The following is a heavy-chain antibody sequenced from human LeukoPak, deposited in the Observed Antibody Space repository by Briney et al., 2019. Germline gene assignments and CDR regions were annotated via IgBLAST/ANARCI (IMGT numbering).Heavy chain of an antibody. CDR2: IYYSGST. CDR1: GGSISSYY. J-gene: IGHJ6*02. Sequence: PSETLSLTCTVSGGSISSYYWSWIRQPPGKGLEWIGYIYYSGSTNYNPSLKSRVTISVDTSKNQFSLKLSSVTAADTAVYYCARDRYYDFWSGEPYGMDVWGQGTTVTVSS. V-gene: IGHV4-59*01. D-gene: IGHD3-3*01. CDR3: ARDRYYDFWSGEPYGMDV.